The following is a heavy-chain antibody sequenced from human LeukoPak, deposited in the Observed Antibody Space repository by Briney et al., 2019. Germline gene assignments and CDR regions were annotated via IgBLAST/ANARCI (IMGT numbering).Heavy chain of an antibody. CDR2: INSDGGST. CDR3: ARDLRLLWFRNPYYMDV. J-gene: IGHJ6*03. V-gene: IGHV3-74*01. Sequence: GGSLRLSCVASGFTFNRYWMHWVRQAPGKGLVWVSRINSDGGSTSYADSVQGRFTISRDNAKNTLYLQMNSLRAEDTAVYYCARDLRLLWFRNPYYMDVWGKGTTVTVSS. CDR1: GFTFNRYW. D-gene: IGHD3-10*01.